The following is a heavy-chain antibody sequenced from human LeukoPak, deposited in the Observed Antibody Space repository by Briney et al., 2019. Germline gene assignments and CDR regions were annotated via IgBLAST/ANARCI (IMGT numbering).Heavy chain of an antibody. Sequence: SQTVSLTCTVSGGSISSYYCSWIRQPPGKGLEWIGYIYYSGNTNYNPSLKSRVTISVDTSKNQFSLKLSSVTAADTAVYYCARFNMVRGVIVDYYYYGMDVWGQGTTVTVSS. CDR1: GGSISSYY. D-gene: IGHD3-10*01. V-gene: IGHV4-59*01. J-gene: IGHJ6*02. CDR3: ARFNMVRGVIVDYYYYGMDV. CDR2: IYYSGNT.